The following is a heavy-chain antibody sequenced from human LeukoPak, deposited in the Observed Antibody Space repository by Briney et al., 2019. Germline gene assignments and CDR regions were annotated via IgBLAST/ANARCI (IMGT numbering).Heavy chain of an antibody. CDR3: ARDSPTNYFDY. D-gene: IGHD1-14*01. J-gene: IGHJ4*02. CDR1: GGSISSYY. CDR2: IYHSGST. V-gene: IGHV4-59*12. Sequence: SETLSLTCTVSGGSISSYYWSWIRQPPGKGLEWIGYIYHSGSTKYNPSLKSRVTISADTSKNQFSLKLSSVTAADTAVYYCARDSPTNYFDYWGQGTLVTVSS.